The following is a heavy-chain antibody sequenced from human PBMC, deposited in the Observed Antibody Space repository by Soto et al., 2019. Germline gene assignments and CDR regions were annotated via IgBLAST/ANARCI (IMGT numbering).Heavy chain of an antibody. Sequence: QLQLQESGPGLVKPSETLSLTCTVSGGSISSDIHYWGWIRQPPWKGLEWIGTIYYSGNTYYNPSLRSRVTISMDTSTNQFSLRLTSVTAADTAVYYCARHTDCGSGSSCLGSDNMDTDAFDIWGQGTMVTVS. V-gene: IGHV4-39*01. J-gene: IGHJ3*02. CDR3: ARHTDCGSGSSCLGSDNMDTDAFDI. CDR2: IYYSGNT. CDR1: GGSISSDIHY. D-gene: IGHD3-10*01.